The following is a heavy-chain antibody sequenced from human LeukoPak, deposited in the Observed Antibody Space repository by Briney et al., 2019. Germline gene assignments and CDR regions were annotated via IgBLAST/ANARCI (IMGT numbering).Heavy chain of an antibody. Sequence: GGSLRLSCAASGFTVSSNYMSWVRQAPGQGLDWVSVIYSGGSTYYADSVKGRFTISRDNSKNTLYLQMNSLRAEDTAVYYCARDPTVVTGGGYFDYWGQGTLVTVSS. CDR3: ARDPTVVTGGGYFDY. CDR1: GFTVSSNY. D-gene: IGHD4-23*01. CDR2: IYSGGST. V-gene: IGHV3-66*02. J-gene: IGHJ4*02.